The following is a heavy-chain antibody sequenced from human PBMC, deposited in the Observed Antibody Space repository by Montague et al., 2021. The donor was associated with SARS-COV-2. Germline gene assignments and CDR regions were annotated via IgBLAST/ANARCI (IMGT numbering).Heavy chain of an antibody. V-gene: IGHV4-39*01. CDR1: GGSISSRNYY. J-gene: IGHJ4*02. D-gene: IGHD6-13*01. CDR3: ARETYTSSWFQQFDY. CDR2: HHYSRTN. Sequence: SETRSLTCNVSGGSISSRNYYWGWLRQPPGKGLEWVGSHHYSRTNYYPPSLQRRVTISVDTSKKQFSLQLSPVTAADAAVYYCARETYTSSWFQQFDYWGQGTLVTVSS.